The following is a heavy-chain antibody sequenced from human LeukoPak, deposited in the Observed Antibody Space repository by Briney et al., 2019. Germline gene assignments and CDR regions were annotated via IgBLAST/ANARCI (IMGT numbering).Heavy chain of an antibody. CDR2: IYYSGST. J-gene: IGHJ4*02. D-gene: IGHD3-3*01. CDR1: GGSISSYY. CDR3: ARSYDFYSGDSQFDY. V-gene: IGHV4-59*01. Sequence: SETLSLTCTVSGGSISSYYWSWIRQPPGKGLEWIGYIYYSGSTSYNPSLKSRVTISADTSKNQFSLTVSSVTAADTAVYFCARSYDFYSGDSQFDYWGQGTLVTVPS.